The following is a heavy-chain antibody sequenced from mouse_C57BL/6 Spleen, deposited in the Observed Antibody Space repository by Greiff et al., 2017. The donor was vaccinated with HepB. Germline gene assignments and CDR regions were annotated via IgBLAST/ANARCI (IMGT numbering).Heavy chain of an antibody. V-gene: IGHV1-9*01. CDR3: ASGHYGSRFAY. CDR1: GYTFTGYW. J-gene: IGHJ3*01. CDR2: ILPGSGST. D-gene: IGHD1-1*01. Sequence: QVQLQQSGAELMKPGASVKLSCKATGYTFTGYWIEWVKQRPGHGLEWIGEILPGSGSTNYNKKFKGKATFTADTSSNTAYMQLSSLTTEDSAIYYCASGHYGSRFAYWGQGTLVTVSA.